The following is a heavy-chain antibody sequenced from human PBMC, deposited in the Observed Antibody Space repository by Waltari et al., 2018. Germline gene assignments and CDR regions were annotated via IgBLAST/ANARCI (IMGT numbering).Heavy chain of an antibody. CDR1: GGSFSGYY. CDR3: ARGRRIAAAGTYYYGMDV. D-gene: IGHD6-13*01. Sequence: QVQLQQWGAGLLKPSETLSLTCAVYGGSFSGYYWSWIRQPPGKGLEWIGEINHSGSTNDNPSLKGRVTISVDTSKNQFSLKLSSVTAADTAVYYCARGRRIAAAGTYYYGMDVWGQGTTVTVSS. CDR2: INHSGST. J-gene: IGHJ6*02. V-gene: IGHV4-34*01.